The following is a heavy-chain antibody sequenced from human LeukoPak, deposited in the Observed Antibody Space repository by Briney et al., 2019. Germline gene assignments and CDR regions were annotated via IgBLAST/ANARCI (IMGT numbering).Heavy chain of an antibody. CDR3: ARFRGRWFGEFGGDY. V-gene: IGHV4-59*08. CDR2: IYYSGST. CDR1: GGSISSYY. D-gene: IGHD3-10*01. J-gene: IGHJ4*02. Sequence: SETLSLTCTVSGGSISSYYWSWIRQPPGKGLEWIGYIYYSGSTNYNPSLKSRVTISVDTSKNQFSLKLSSVTAADTAVYYCARFRGRWFGEFGGDYWGQGTLVTVSS.